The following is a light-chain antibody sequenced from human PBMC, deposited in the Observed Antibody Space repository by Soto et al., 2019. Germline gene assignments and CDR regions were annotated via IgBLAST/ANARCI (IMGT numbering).Light chain of an antibody. CDR3: LESSSALT. Sequence: DIQMTQSPSTLSASVGDRVTITCRASQSISSWLAWYQQKPGKAPKLLIYLASSLQSGVPSRFSGSGSGTDFTLTISSLKPEDLATYYCLESSSALTFGQGTRLEIK. CDR2: LAS. J-gene: IGKJ5*01. V-gene: IGKV1-39*01. CDR1: QSISSW.